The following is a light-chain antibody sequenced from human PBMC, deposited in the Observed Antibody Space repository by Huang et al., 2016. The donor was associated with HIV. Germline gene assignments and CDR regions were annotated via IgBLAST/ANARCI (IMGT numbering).Light chain of an antibody. Sequence: DIQMTQSPSTLSASVGDRVTITCRASHSICTWLAWYQQKPGKAPNLLIYKASSLESGVPSRFSGSGSGTEFTLTISSLQPDDFATYYCQQYNSYSRTFGQGTKLEIK. J-gene: IGKJ2*01. CDR1: HSICTW. CDR2: KAS. V-gene: IGKV1-5*03. CDR3: QQYNSYSRT.